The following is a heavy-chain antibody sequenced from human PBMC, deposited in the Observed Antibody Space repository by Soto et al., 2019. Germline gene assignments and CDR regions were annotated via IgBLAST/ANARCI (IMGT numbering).Heavy chain of an antibody. V-gene: IGHV3-30*18. CDR3: GKDVGDYVPYYHGVDV. D-gene: IGHD1-26*01. Sequence: QVQLVESGGGVVQPGTSLRLSCAASGFTFKTHAMHWVRQAPGKGLEWMAVIAYDGNEKFYADSVKGRFTISRDNSKNALYLQINTLRNEDTAVYYCGKDVGDYVPYYHGVDVWGQGTTVTVSS. CDR2: IAYDGNEK. J-gene: IGHJ6*02. CDR1: GFTFKTHA.